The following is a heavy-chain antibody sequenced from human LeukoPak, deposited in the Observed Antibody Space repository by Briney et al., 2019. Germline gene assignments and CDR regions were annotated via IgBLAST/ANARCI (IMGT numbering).Heavy chain of an antibody. D-gene: IGHD1-1*01. J-gene: IGHJ4*02. V-gene: IGHV3-30*03. CDR3: ARDWKTNSFDY. Sequence: GGSLRLSCAASGITFSSYGMHWVRQAPGKGLEWVAVISYDGNNKYYADSVKGRFTISRDISKNTLYLQMDSLRAEDTAIYYCARDWKTNSFDYWGQGTPVTVSS. CDR2: ISYDGNNK. CDR1: GITFSSYG.